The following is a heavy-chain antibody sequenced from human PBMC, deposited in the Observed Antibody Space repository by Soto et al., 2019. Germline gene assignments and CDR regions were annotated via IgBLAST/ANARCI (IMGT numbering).Heavy chain of an antibody. J-gene: IGHJ3*02. CDR2: ISSSGSTI. CDR3: AITPGRGVYYDSSGVDAFDI. V-gene: IGHV3-48*03. CDR1: GFTFSSYE. Sequence: EVQLVESGGGLVQPGGSLRLSCAASGFTFSSYEMNWVRQAPGKGLEWVSYISSSGSTIYYADSVKGRFTISRDNAKNSLYLQMNSLRAEDTAVYYCAITPGRGVYYDSSGVDAFDIWGQGTMVTVSS. D-gene: IGHD3-22*01.